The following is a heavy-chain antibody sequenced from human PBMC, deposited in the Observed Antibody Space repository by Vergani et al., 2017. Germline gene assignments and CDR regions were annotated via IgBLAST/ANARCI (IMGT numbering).Heavy chain of an antibody. CDR2: IYYSGST. CDR3: ARGFYGGNSCFDY. CDR1: GGSISSYY. Sequence: QVQLQESGPGLVTPSETLSLTCTVSGGSISSYYWSWIRQPPGKGLEWIGYIYYSGSTNYNPSLKSRVTISVDTSKNQFSLKLSSVTAADTAVYYCARGFYGGNSCFDYWGQGTLVTVSS. J-gene: IGHJ4*02. D-gene: IGHD4-23*01. V-gene: IGHV4-59*01.